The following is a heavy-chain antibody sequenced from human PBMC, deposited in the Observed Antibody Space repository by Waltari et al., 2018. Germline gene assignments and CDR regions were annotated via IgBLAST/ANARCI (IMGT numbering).Heavy chain of an antibody. CDR2: IKEDGSEE. J-gene: IGHJ4*02. D-gene: IGHD5-12*01. CDR1: GFMFSTNW. CDR3: ARDGDGYPD. Sequence: EVKLVDSGGGLVQPGGSLRLSGAASGFMFSTNWMSWVRQAPGKGLEWVANIKEDGSEEYYVDSVKGRFTISRDNAKTSLYLQMNSLRVEDTAVYYCARDGDGYPDWGQGSLVIVSS. V-gene: IGHV3-7*01.